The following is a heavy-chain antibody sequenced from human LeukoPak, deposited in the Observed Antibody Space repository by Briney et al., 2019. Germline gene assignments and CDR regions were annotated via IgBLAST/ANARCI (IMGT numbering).Heavy chain of an antibody. CDR1: GFTFSSYS. Sequence: GGSLRLSCAASGFTFSSYSMNWVRQAPGKGLEWVSSISSSSSYIYYADSVKGRFTISRDNAKNSLYLQMNSLRSEDTAVYYCARDTYYYGSGSYLEGIEDVNWFDPWGQGTLVTVSS. CDR2: ISSSSSYI. CDR3: ARDTYYYGSGSYLEGIEDVNWFDP. D-gene: IGHD3-10*01. J-gene: IGHJ5*02. V-gene: IGHV3-21*04.